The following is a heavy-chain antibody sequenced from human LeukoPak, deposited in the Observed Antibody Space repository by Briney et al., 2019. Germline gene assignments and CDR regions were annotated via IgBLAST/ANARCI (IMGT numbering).Heavy chain of an antibody. V-gene: IGHV1-2*06. D-gene: IGHD5-12*01. J-gene: IGHJ5*02. CDR3: ARVARGIGVATIRWFDP. CDR1: GYTFTGYY. Sequence: ASVKVSCKASGYTFTGYYMHWVRQAPGQGLEWMGRINPSSGGTNYAQKFQGRVTMTRDTSISTAYMELSRLRSDDTAVYYCARVARGIGVATIRWFDPWGQGTLVTVSS. CDR2: INPSSGGT.